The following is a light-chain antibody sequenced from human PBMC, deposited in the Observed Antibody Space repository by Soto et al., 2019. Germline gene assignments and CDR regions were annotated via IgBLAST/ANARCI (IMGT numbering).Light chain of an antibody. CDR3: AAWDDSLNARV. Sequence: QSVLTQPPSMSGTPGQRVTISCSGSRSNIGGNAVTWYQQVPGTAPRLLIYSNNQRPSGVPDRFSGSKSGTSASLAISGLQSEDEADYYCAAWDDSLNARVFGGGTKVTVL. J-gene: IGLJ3*02. V-gene: IGLV1-44*01. CDR2: SNN. CDR1: RSNIGGNA.